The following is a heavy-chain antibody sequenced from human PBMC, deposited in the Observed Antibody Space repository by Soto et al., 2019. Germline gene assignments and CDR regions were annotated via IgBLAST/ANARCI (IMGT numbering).Heavy chain of an antibody. CDR2: MNPNSGNT. CDR1: GYTFTSYD. J-gene: IGHJ6*02. Sequence: RASVKVSCKASGYTFTSYDINWVRQATGQGLGWMGWMNPNSGNTGYAQKFQGRVTMTRNTSISTAYMELSSLRSEDTAVYYCARFSSSGHYSYYYGMDVWGPGTTVTVS. CDR3: ARFSSSGHYSYYYGMDV. D-gene: IGHD6-6*01. V-gene: IGHV1-8*01.